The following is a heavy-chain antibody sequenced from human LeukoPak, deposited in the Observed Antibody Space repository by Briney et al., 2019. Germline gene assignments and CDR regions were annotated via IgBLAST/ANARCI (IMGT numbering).Heavy chain of an antibody. Sequence: ASVKVSCKASGYTFTGYYMHWGRQPLEQGLNGLGWINPNSGGTNYAQKFQGRVTMTRDTSISTAYMELSRLRSDDTAVYYCARDWGDSNAFDIWGQGTMVTVSS. J-gene: IGHJ3*02. CDR2: INPNSGGT. V-gene: IGHV1-2*02. CDR3: ARDWGDSNAFDI. CDR1: GYTFTGYY. D-gene: IGHD3-22*01.